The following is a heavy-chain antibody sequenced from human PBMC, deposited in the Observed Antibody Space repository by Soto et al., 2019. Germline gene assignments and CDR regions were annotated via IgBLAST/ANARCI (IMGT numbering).Heavy chain of an antibody. D-gene: IGHD6-6*01. CDR1: GGTFSSYA. Sequence: ASVKVSCKASGGTFSSYAISWVRQAPGQGLEWMGGIIPIFGTANYAQKFQGRVTITADESTSTAYMELSSLRSEDTAVYYCASLEYSSSSGHWFDPWGQGTLVTVS. V-gene: IGHV1-69*13. CDR3: ASLEYSSSSGHWFDP. CDR2: IIPIFGTA. J-gene: IGHJ5*02.